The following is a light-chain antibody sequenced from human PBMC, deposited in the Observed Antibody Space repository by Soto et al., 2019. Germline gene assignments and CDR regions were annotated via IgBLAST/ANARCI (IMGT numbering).Light chain of an antibody. J-gene: IGKJ3*01. CDR2: DAS. Sequence: DIQMTQSPSSLSASVGDRVTITCQASQDISNYLNWYQQKPGKAPKLLIYDASNLETGVPSRFSGSGSGTDFTFTISSLQPEDIATYSCQQYDNLPGTFGPGTKVDIK. V-gene: IGKV1-33*01. CDR1: QDISNY. CDR3: QQYDNLPGT.